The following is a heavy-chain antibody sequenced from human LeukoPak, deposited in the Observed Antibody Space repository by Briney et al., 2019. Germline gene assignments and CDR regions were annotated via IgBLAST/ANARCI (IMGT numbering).Heavy chain of an antibody. J-gene: IGHJ4*02. V-gene: IGHV4-39*01. CDR3: ARHFPASGWYGDFDY. D-gene: IGHD6-19*01. Sequence: SETLSLTCTVSGGSISSSSYYWGWIRQPPGKGLEWIGSIYYSGSTYYNPSLKSRVTISVDTSKNQFSLKLSSVTAADTAVYYCARHFPASGWYGDFDYWGQGNLATVSS. CDR1: GGSISSSSYY. CDR2: IYYSGST.